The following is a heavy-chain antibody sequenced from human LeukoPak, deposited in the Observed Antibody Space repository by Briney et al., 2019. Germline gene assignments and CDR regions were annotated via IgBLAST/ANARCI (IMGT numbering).Heavy chain of an antibody. J-gene: IGHJ4*02. V-gene: IGHV3-33*01. CDR2: IWYDGSNK. CDR3: ARDLAVAGH. CDR1: GFTFSSYG. D-gene: IGHD6-19*01. Sequence: GGSLRLSCAASGFTFSSYGMHWVRQAPGKGLEWVAVIWYDGSNKYYADSVKGRFTISRDNAKNSLYLQMNSLRADDTAVYYCARDLAVAGHWGQGTLVTVSS.